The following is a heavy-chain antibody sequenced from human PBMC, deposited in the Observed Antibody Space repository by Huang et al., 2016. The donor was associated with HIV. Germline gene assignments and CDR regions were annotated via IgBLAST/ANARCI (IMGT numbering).Heavy chain of an antibody. Sequence: QVHLVESGGGVVQPGRSLRLSCAASGFSFKLYNMHWVRQATGKVLEWVAGISYDGNNKYYPDSLRGRFAISRDNSKTALYLEMNSLRADDTAVYFCAKDRSGGSYYFDSWGRGTLVTVSS. J-gene: IGHJ4*02. CDR3: AKDRSGGSYYFDS. V-gene: IGHV3-30*18. CDR2: ISYDGNNK. CDR1: GFSFKLYN. D-gene: IGHD1-26*01.